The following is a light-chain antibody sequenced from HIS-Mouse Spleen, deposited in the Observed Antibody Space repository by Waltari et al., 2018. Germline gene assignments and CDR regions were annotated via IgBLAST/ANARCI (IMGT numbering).Light chain of an antibody. CDR2: EDS. V-gene: IGLV3-10*01. J-gene: IGLJ2*01. Sequence: SYELTQPPSVSVSPGQTARITCSGDALPKKYAYWYQQKSGQAPVLVIYEDSKRPSGIPVGFSGSSSVTMATLTISGAQVEDEADYYCYSTDSSGNHRVFGGGTKLTVL. CDR3: YSTDSSGNHRV. CDR1: ALPKKY.